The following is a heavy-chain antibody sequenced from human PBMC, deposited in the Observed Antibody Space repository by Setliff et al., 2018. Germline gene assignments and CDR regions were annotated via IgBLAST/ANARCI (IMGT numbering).Heavy chain of an antibody. D-gene: IGHD3-3*01. CDR3: ARVPNFWSGYSDY. CDR1: GFTFSSYA. Sequence: GGSLRLSCAASGFTFSSYAMHWVRQAPGKGLEWVAVISYDGSNKYYADSVKGRFTISRDNSKNTLYLQMNSLRAEDTAVYYCARVPNFWSGYSDYWGQGTLVTVSS. CDR2: ISYDGSNK. V-gene: IGHV3-30*04. J-gene: IGHJ4*02.